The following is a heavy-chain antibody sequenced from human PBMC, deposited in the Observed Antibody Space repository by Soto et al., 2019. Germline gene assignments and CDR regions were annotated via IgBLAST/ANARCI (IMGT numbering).Heavy chain of an antibody. CDR1: GYSFTSYW. CDR2: IYPGDSDT. V-gene: IGHV5-51*01. J-gene: IGHJ3*02. Sequence: GEPLKISCKGSGYSFTSYWIGWVRQMPGKGLEWMGIIYPGDSDTRYSPSFQGQVTISADKSISTAYLQWSSLKASDAAMYYCAGGGWDTSYCDSSGSKTGAFDIWGQGTMVTVS. CDR3: AGGGWDTSYCDSSGSKTGAFDI. D-gene: IGHD3-22*01.